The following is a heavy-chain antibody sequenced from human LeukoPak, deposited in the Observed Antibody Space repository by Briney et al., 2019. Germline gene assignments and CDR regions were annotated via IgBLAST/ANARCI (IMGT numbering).Heavy chain of an antibody. CDR3: ARGSTPGGVFDY. CDR2: INHSGST. V-gene: IGHV4-34*01. J-gene: IGHJ4*02. CDR1: GGSFSGYY. D-gene: IGHD3-16*01. Sequence: SETLSLTCAVYGGSFSGYYWSWIRQPPGKGLEWIGEINHSGSTNYNPSLKSRVTISVDTSKNQFSLKLSSVTAADTAVYYCARGSTPGGVFDYWGQGTLVTVSS.